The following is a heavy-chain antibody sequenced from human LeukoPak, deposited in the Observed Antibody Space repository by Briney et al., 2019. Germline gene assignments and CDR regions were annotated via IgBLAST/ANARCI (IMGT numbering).Heavy chain of an antibody. V-gene: IGHV3-21*01. CDR2: ISESGSNT. D-gene: IGHD3-16*02. CDR1: GFTFSSYW. CDR3: ARVKVDYDYVWGSYRDSYYFDY. J-gene: IGHJ4*02. Sequence: GGSLRLSCAASGFTFSSYWMNWVRQAPGKGLEWVSSISESGSNTDYADSVKGRFTISRDNAKNSLYLQMKSLRAEDTAVYYCARVKVDYDYVWGSYRDSYYFDYWGQGTLVTVSS.